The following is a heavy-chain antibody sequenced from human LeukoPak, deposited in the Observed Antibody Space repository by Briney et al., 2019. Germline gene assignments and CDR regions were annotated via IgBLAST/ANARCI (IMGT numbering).Heavy chain of an antibody. CDR2: INHSGST. D-gene: IGHD6-19*01. CDR3: ARAMPYFYGSIAVPGTIDY. CDR1: GETFIHNF. Sequence: KSSETLSLTCAVYGETFIHNFWTWIRQPPGKGLEWIGQINHSGSTYYNPSLKSRVTILVDTSKNHFSLKLTSVTAADTAVYYCARAMPYFYGSIAVPGTIDYWGQGILVTVSS. J-gene: IGHJ4*02. V-gene: IGHV4-34*01.